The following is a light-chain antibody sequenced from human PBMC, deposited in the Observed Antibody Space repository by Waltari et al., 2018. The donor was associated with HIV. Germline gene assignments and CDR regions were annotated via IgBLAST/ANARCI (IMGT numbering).Light chain of an antibody. V-gene: IGKV4-1*01. J-gene: IGKJ4*01. CDR3: QQTYTIPPT. CDR2: WAS. Sequence: DIVMTQSPDSLAVSLGERATSKCKSSKNVVYSSNNSNYLSWYQQKAGQPPKLIIYWASSRQSGVPDRFSGIGSGTDFTLTISSLQAEDVAVYFCQQTYTIPPTFGGGTKVEIK. CDR1: KNVVYSSNNSNY.